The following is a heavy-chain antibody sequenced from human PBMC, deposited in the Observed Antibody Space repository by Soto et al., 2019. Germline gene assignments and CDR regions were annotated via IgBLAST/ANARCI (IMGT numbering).Heavy chain of an antibody. CDR3: ARVIVVVPAANDYFDY. Sequence: SETLSLTCTVSCGSISSGGYYWSWIRQPPGKGLEWIGYIYYSGSTYYNPSLKSRVTISVDTSKNQFSLKLSSVTAADTAVYYCARVIVVVPAANDYFDYWGQGTLVT. CDR1: CGSISSGGYY. J-gene: IGHJ4*02. CDR2: IYYSGST. D-gene: IGHD2-2*01. V-gene: IGHV4-30-4*01.